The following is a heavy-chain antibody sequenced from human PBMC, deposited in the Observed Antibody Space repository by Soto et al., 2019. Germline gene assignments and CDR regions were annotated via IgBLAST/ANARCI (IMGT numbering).Heavy chain of an antibody. CDR2: IGTAGDT. Sequence: PVGSLRLSCAASGFTFSSYDMHWVRQATGKGLEWVSAIGTAGDTYYPGSVKGRFTISRENAKNSLYLQMNSLRAGDTAVYYCARAQGTRRDSSGYSNDAFDIWGQGTMVTVSS. CDR3: ARAQGTRRDSSGYSNDAFDI. D-gene: IGHD3-22*01. J-gene: IGHJ3*02. V-gene: IGHV3-13*01. CDR1: GFTFSSYD.